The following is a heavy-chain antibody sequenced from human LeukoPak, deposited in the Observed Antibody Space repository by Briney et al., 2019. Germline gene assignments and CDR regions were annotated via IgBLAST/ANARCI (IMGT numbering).Heavy chain of an antibody. CDR1: GFTFSSYA. Sequence: GRSLRLSCAASGFTFSSYAMHWVRQAPGKGLEWVAVISYDGSNKYYAYSVKGRLTISRDNSKNTLYLQMNSLRAEDTAVYYCARDLSPRKSYYDFWSGYYTGGRPGYYYGMDVWGQGTTVTVSS. CDR3: ARDLSPRKSYYDFWSGYYTGGRPGYYYGMDV. CDR2: ISYDGSNK. D-gene: IGHD3-3*01. J-gene: IGHJ6*02. V-gene: IGHV3-30-3*01.